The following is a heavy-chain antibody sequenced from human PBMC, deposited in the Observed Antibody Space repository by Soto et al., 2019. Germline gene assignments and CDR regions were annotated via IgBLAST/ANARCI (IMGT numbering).Heavy chain of an antibody. CDR1: GFIVSSNQ. CDR2: IYSGHTT. CDR3: VRGPSDHKLRLVEWPYGDY. V-gene: IGHV3-53*01. D-gene: IGHD3-3*01. J-gene: IGHJ4*02. Sequence: SLRLFCVASGFIVSSNQMSWVRQAPGKGLEWVSVIYSGHTTYYADSVEGRFTISRDDSKNTLYLQMNSLRVEDTAVYYCVRGPSDHKLRLVEWPYGDYWGQGALVTVSS.